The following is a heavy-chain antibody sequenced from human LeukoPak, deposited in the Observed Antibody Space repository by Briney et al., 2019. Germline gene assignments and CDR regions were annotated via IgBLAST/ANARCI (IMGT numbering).Heavy chain of an antibody. Sequence: GGSLRLSCAASGFTFSSYWMHWVRQAPGKGLVWVSRIKSDGSTNYADSVKGRFTISRDNAKNTLSLQMNSLRAEDTGVYYCARAPSEVGGYYPEYFRHWGQGTLVTVSS. CDR2: IKSDGST. CDR3: ARAPSEVGGYYPEYFRH. J-gene: IGHJ1*01. CDR1: GFTFSSYW. V-gene: IGHV3-74*01. D-gene: IGHD3-22*01.